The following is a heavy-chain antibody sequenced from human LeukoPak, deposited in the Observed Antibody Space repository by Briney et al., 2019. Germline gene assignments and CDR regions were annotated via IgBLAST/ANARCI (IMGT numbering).Heavy chain of an antibody. Sequence: PSETLSLTCTVSGGSNSSGGYYWGWIRQPPGKGLEWIGYIYHSGSTYYNPSLKSRVTISVDRSKNQFSLKLSSVTAADTAVYYCARDLQEADAFDIWGQGTMVTVSS. J-gene: IGHJ3*02. CDR1: GGSNSSGGYY. CDR2: IYHSGST. V-gene: IGHV4-30-2*01. CDR3: ARDLQEADAFDI. D-gene: IGHD5-24*01.